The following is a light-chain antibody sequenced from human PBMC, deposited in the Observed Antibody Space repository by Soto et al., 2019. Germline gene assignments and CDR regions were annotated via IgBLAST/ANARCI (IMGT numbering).Light chain of an antibody. J-gene: IGKJ5*01. CDR1: PRVSSY. Sequence: DMELTRSRGPLSLSPEERATVSCRASPRVSSYLAWYQQKPGQAPRLLIYDAYNRATGIPPRFSGSGSGTDFTLTISSLEPEDSAVYYCQQRHFLPITFGQGTRLEI. V-gene: IGKV3-11*01. CDR3: QQRHFLPIT. CDR2: DAY.